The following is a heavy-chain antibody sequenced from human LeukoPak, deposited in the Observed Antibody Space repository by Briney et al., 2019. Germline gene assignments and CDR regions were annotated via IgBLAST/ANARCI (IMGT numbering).Heavy chain of an antibody. CDR1: GYTFTSHA. J-gene: IGHJ4*02. D-gene: IGHD5-18*01. Sequence: ASVKVSCKASGYTFTSHAMHWVRQAPGQRLEWMGWINAGNGNTKYSQKFQGRVTITRDTSASTAYMELSSLRSEDTAVYYCAISYVDTAIFYWGQGTLVTVSS. CDR2: INAGNGNT. CDR3: AISYVDTAIFY. V-gene: IGHV1-3*01.